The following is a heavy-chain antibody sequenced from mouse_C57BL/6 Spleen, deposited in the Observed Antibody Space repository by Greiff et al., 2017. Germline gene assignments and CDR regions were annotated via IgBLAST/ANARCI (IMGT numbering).Heavy chain of an antibody. Sequence: VQLVESGPGLVQPSQSLSITCTVSGFSLTSYGVHWVRQSPGKGLEWLGVIWRGGSTDYNAAFMSQLSITKNNSKSQVFFKMNSLQADDTAIYYCALNYYGSSSYYFDYWGQGTTLTVSS. J-gene: IGHJ2*01. CDR2: IWRGGST. CDR3: ALNYYGSSSYYFDY. V-gene: IGHV2-5*01. D-gene: IGHD1-1*01. CDR1: GFSLTSYG.